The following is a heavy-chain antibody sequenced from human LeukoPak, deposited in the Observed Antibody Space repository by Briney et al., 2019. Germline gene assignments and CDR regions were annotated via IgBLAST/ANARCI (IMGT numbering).Heavy chain of an antibody. V-gene: IGHV3-7*02. Sequence: PGWSLRLSCAASALAFSDYLMSGVRQAPPKRLLGVANIKPDGGHQNYVDSVKGRFTISRDNAKNSLYLQMNSLRAEDTAIYYCASTFPYCGGGSCALGGQGTLVTVSS. D-gene: IGHD2-15*01. CDR3: ASTFPYCGGGSCAL. CDR1: ALAFSDYL. CDR2: IKPDGGHQ. J-gene: IGHJ4*02.